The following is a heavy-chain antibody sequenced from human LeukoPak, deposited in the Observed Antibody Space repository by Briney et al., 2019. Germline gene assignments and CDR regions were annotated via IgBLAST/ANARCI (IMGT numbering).Heavy chain of an antibody. CDR3: ARDLSSEVATIFDY. D-gene: IGHD5-12*01. J-gene: IGHJ4*02. CDR2: ISAYNGDT. V-gene: IGHV1-18*01. CDR1: GGTFSSYA. Sequence: ASVKVSCKASGGTFSSYAISWVRQAPGQGLEWMGWISAYNGDTNYAQKLQGRVTMTTDTSTSTAYMELRSLRSDDTAVYYCARDLSSEVATIFDYWGQGTLVTVSS.